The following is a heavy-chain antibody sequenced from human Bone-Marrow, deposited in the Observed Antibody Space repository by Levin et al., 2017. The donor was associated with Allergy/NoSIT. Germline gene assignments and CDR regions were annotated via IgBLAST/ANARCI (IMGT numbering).Heavy chain of an antibody. CDR1: GDSISSHDW. J-gene: IGHJ6*03. CDR3: ARNGLYCMDV. CDR2: VHHSGST. V-gene: IGHV4-4*02. Sequence: ASETLSLTCVVSGDSISSHDWWSWVRQAPGKGLEWIAEVHHSGSTNYNPSLKSRVTISVDNSNNYLSLKVSSVTAADTAVYYCARNGLYCMDVWGKGTTVTVSS. D-gene: IGHD2-8*01.